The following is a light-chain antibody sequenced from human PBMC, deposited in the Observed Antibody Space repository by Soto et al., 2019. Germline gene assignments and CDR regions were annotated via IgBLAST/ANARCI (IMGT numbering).Light chain of an antibody. CDR1: QSVRNSY. Sequence: EILLTQSPGTLSLSPGERATHSCRASQSVRNSYVAWYQQKPGQAPRLFIHGASGRATGIPDRFSGSGSGTDFTLTISRLEPEDFAVYYCQQYGSSPYTFGQGTKLEI. J-gene: IGKJ2*01. V-gene: IGKV3-20*01. CDR2: GAS. CDR3: QQYGSSPYT.